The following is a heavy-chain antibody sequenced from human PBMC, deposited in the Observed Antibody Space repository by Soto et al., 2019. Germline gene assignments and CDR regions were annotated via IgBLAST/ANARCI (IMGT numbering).Heavy chain of an antibody. J-gene: IGHJ3*02. D-gene: IGHD3-16*01. CDR3: ARLINYDYIWGSFDAFDI. CDR2: ISAYNGNT. Sequence: QVQLVQSGAEVKKPGASVKVSCKASGYTFTSYGISWVRQAPGQGLEWMGGISAYNGNTNYAQKLQGRVTMTTDTSTSTAYMELRSLRSDDTAVYYCARLINYDYIWGSFDAFDIWGQGTMVTVSS. V-gene: IGHV1-18*01. CDR1: GYTFTSYG.